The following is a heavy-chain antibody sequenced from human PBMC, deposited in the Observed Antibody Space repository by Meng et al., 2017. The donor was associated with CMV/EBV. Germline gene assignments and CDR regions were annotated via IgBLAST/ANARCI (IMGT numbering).Heavy chain of an antibody. Sequence: SETLSLTCTVSGGSISSYYWSWIRQPPGKGLEWIGYIYYSGSTNYNPSLKSRVTISVDTSKNQFSLKLSSVTAADTAVYYCARSTWAYGSGSYYLFDCWGQGTLVTVSS. CDR2: IYYSGST. CDR1: GGSISSYY. V-gene: IGHV4-59*01. CDR3: ARSTWAYGSGSYYLFDC. D-gene: IGHD3-10*01. J-gene: IGHJ4*02.